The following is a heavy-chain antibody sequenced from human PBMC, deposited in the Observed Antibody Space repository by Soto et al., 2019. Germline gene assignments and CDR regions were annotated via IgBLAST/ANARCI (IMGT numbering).Heavy chain of an antibody. D-gene: IGHD6-25*01. CDR1: GFTFSSRW. CDR3: ATHDGPAAAGLVLAF. Sequence: EVRLVESGGGLVQPGGSLRLSCEASGFTFSSRWMTWVRQGPGKGLEWVANIHEDKNAKDYVDSVKGRFTISRDNAKNSLYLQMNSLRDEDTAVYYCATHDGPAAAGLVLAFWGPGALVIVSS. V-gene: IGHV3-7*02. J-gene: IGHJ4*02. CDR2: IHEDKNAK.